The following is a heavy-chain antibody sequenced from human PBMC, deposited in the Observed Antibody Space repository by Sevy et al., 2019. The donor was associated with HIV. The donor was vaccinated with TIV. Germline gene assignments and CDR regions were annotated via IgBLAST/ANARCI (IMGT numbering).Heavy chain of an antibody. CDR2: ISGSGGST. CDR1: GFTFSSYA. V-gene: IGHV3-23*01. D-gene: IGHD3-16*01. CDR3: AKDGFKPSVGDENYYYYYMDV. J-gene: IGHJ6*03. Sequence: GGSLRLSCAASGFTFSSYAMSWVRQAPGKGLEWVSAISGSGGSTYYADSVKGRFTISRDNSKNTLYLQMKSRRAEDTAVYYCAKDGFKPSVGDENYYYYYMDVWGKGTTVTVSS.